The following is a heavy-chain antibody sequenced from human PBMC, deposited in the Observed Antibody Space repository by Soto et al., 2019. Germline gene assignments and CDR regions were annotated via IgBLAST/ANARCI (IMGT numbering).Heavy chain of an antibody. CDR1: GYSFNNNW. V-gene: IGHV5-51*01. D-gene: IGHD3-22*01. Sequence: GESLKISCKGSGYSFNNNWIGWVRQMPGKGLEWMGIIHPGDSDSRYSPSFQGQVTMSVDKSIDTAYLQWSSLKASDTAMYYCARRDNSGFPDYWGQGTLVTVSS. CDR3: ARRDNSGFPDY. CDR2: IHPGDSDS. J-gene: IGHJ4*02.